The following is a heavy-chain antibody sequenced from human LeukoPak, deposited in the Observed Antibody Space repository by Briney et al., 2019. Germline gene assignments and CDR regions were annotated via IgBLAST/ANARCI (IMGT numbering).Heavy chain of an antibody. Sequence: GSLRLSWSASGFTFSSYAMHWVRQAPGKGLEWVAVIWYDGSNKYYADSVKGRFTISRDHSKNTLYLQMKSLRAEDTAVYYCARELEIAVAGTLGYWGQGTLVTVSS. D-gene: IGHD6-19*01. J-gene: IGHJ4*02. CDR2: IWYDGSNK. CDR1: GFTFSSYA. CDR3: ARELEIAVAGTLGY. V-gene: IGHV3-33*01.